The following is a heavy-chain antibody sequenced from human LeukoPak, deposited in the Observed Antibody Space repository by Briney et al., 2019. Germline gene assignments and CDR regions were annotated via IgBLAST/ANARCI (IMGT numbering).Heavy chain of an antibody. CDR1: GFTFSSYS. J-gene: IGHJ6*03. D-gene: IGHD6-19*01. V-gene: IGHV3-21*01. CDR2: ISSSSSYI. Sequence: PGGSLRLSCAASGFTFSSYSMNWVRQAPGKGLEWVSSISSSSSYIYYADSAKGRFTISRDNAKNSLYLQMNSLRAEDTAVYYCARGGRQWLVRGYYYYMDVWGKGTTVTVSS. CDR3: ARGGRQWLVRGYYYYMDV.